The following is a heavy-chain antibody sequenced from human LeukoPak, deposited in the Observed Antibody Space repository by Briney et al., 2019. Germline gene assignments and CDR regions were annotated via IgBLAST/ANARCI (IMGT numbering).Heavy chain of an antibody. CDR1: GFTFGDYA. CDR3: TRDQTPYY. J-gene: IGHJ4*02. V-gene: IGHV3-49*04. Sequence: PGRSLRLSCTASGFTFGDYAMTWVRQAPGKGLEWVGFIRSKIYGGTPGYAASVKGRFTISRDDSKGIAYLQMNSLKTEDTAVYYCTRDQTPYYWGQGTLVTVSS. CDR2: IRSKIYGGTP.